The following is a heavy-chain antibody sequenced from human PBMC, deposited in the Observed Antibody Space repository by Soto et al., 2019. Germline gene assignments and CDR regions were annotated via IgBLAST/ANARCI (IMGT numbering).Heavy chain of an antibody. J-gene: IGHJ4*02. Sequence: QVQLQESGPGLVKPSQTLSLTCTVSSGSISRGDYYWSWIRQPPVKGLAWIGYIYYNGSTYYNPSLMSRVTRSVDTSKNQFCLKLSSVTAADTAVYYCASPNWNYELDYWGQGTLVTVSS. CDR3: ASPNWNYELDY. D-gene: IGHD1-7*01. CDR1: SGSISRGDYY. V-gene: IGHV4-30-4*01. CDR2: IYYNGST.